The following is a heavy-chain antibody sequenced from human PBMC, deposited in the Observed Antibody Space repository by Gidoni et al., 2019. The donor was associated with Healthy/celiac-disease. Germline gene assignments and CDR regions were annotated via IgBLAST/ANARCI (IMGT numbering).Heavy chain of an antibody. V-gene: IGHV3-33*01. Sequence: QVQLVESGGGVVQPGRSLRLSCAASGFTFSSYGMHWVRQAPGKGLEWVAVIWYDGSNKYYADSVKGRFTISRDNSKNTLYLQMNSLRAEDTAVYYCARSGSYAAFDIWGQGTMVTVSS. CDR2: IWYDGSNK. J-gene: IGHJ3*02. D-gene: IGHD1-26*01. CDR1: GFTFSSYG. CDR3: ARSGSYAAFDI.